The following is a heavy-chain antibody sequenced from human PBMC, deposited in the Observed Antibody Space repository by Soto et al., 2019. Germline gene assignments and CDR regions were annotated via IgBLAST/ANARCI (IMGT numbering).Heavy chain of an antibody. V-gene: IGHV1-69*05. D-gene: IGHD5-18*01. CDR3: ARARGTATYYYYGMAV. CDR2: IIPIFGTA. J-gene: IGHJ6*02. Sequence: SVKVSCKASGGTFSCYTLSWVRQTPGQGLEWMGGIIPIFGTANYAQKFQGRVTMTRNTSISTAYMELSSLRSEDTAVYYCARARGTATYYYYGMAVWGQGTTVTVSS. CDR1: GGTFSCYT.